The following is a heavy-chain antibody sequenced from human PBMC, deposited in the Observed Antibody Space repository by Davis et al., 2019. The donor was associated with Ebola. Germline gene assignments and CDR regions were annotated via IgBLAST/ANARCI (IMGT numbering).Heavy chain of an antibody. Sequence: SQTLSLTCAISGDSVSSNSAALNWIRQSPSRGLEWLGRTYYRSKWYNDYAGSVKSRITINPDTSKNQFSLQLNSVTPEDTAVYYCARDYDSSGYPFDYWGQGTLVTVSS. CDR2: TYYRSKWYN. J-gene: IGHJ4*02. V-gene: IGHV6-1*01. D-gene: IGHD3-22*01. CDR1: GDSVSSNSAA. CDR3: ARDYDSSGYPFDY.